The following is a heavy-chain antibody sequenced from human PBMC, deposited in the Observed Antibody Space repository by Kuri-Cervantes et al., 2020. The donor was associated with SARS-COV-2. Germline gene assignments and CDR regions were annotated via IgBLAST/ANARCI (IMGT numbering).Heavy chain of an antibody. D-gene: IGHD2-2*01. CDR3: ARDSIVVVPAADKSDFDY. V-gene: IGHV3-48*01. J-gene: IGHJ4*02. CDR2: ISSSSSTI. CDR1: GFTFRSYS. Sequence: GESLKISCAASGFTFRSYSMNWVRQAPGKGLEWVSYISSSSSTIYYADSVKGRFTISRDNAKNSLYLQMNSLRAEDTAVYYCARDSIVVVPAADKSDFDYWGQGTLVTVSS.